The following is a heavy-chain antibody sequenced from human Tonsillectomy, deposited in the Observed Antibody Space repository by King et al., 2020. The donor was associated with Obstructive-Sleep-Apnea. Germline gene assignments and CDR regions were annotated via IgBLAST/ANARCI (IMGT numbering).Heavy chain of an antibody. Sequence: EVQLVESGGDLVQPGGSLRLSCAASGFTFSSFAMSWVRQAPGKGLEWVSGIGGSGDNTYYAHSVKGRFTISRDNSKNTLYLQMNSLRAEDTAVYYCAKPPTSNLRYFDWANFDYWGQGILVTVSS. CDR2: IGGSGDNT. D-gene: IGHD3-9*01. CDR3: AKPPTSNLRYFDWANFDY. CDR1: GFTFSSFA. J-gene: IGHJ4*02. V-gene: IGHV3-23*04.